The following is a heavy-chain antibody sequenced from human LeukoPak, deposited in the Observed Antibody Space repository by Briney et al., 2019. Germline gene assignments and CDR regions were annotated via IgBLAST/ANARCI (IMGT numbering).Heavy chain of an antibody. CDR2: ISGNNDNP. D-gene: IGHD2-2*01. V-gene: IGHV1-18*01. Sequence: ASEKVSCKASGYTFSNFGINWVRQAPGQGLEWIAWISGNNDNPNYGQKFQGRFTVTTDSSTSTAYMELRNLRSDDTAVYYCARDGTSTDDYWGQGTLVTVSS. CDR3: ARDGTSTDDY. CDR1: GYTFSNFG. J-gene: IGHJ4*02.